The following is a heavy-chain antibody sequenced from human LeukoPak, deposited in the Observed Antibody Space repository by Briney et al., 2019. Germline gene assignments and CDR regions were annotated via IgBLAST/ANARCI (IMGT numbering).Heavy chain of an antibody. Sequence: SQTLSLTCTVSGGSISSGGYYWSWIRQHPGKGLEWIGYIYYSGSTYYNPSLKSRVTISVDTSKNQFSLKLSSVTAADTAVYYCARDSNYDILTGYSDVDAFDIWGQGTMVAVSS. V-gene: IGHV4-31*03. J-gene: IGHJ3*02. CDR2: IYYSGST. D-gene: IGHD3-9*01. CDR1: GGSISSGGYY. CDR3: ARDSNYDILTGYSDVDAFDI.